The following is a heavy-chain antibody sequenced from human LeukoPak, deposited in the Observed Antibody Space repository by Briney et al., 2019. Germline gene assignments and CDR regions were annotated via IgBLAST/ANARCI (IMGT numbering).Heavy chain of an antibody. CDR1: GFTFSSYS. CDR2: ISSSSSTI. Sequence: GGSLRLSCAASGFTFSSYSMNWVRRAPGKGLEWVSYISSSSSTIYYADSVKGRFTISRDNAKNSLYLQMNSLRDEDTAVYYCARGSYSSSWYKGDYWGQGTLVTVSS. V-gene: IGHV3-48*02. D-gene: IGHD6-13*01. J-gene: IGHJ4*02. CDR3: ARGSYSSSWYKGDY.